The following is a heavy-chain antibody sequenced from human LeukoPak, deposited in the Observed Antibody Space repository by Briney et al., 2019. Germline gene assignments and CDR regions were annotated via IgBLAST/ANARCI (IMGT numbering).Heavy chain of an antibody. J-gene: IGHJ3*02. D-gene: IGHD2-15*01. V-gene: IGHV3-30-3*01. CDR3: ARGPFCSGGTCYTLGAFDI. CDR2: ISYDGSNK. Sequence: PGGSLRLSCAASGFTFSSYAMHWVRQAPGKGLEWVAVISYDGSNKSYADSVKGRFTISRDNSKNTLYLQMNSLRAEDTAVYYCARGPFCSGGTCYTLGAFDIWGQGTMVTVSS. CDR1: GFTFSSYA.